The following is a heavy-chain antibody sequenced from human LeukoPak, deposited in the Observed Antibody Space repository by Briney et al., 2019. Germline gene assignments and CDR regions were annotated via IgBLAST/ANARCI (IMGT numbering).Heavy chain of an antibody. Sequence: PGGSLRLSCAASGFTFSSYSMNWVRQAPGKGLEWVSSISSSSSYIYYADSVKGRFTISRDNAKNSLYLQMNSLRAEDTAVYYCASNVNCDSSGYGNWGQGTLVTVSS. CDR1: GFTFSSYS. CDR3: ASNVNCDSSGYGN. J-gene: IGHJ4*02. D-gene: IGHD3-22*01. CDR2: ISSSSSYI. V-gene: IGHV3-21*01.